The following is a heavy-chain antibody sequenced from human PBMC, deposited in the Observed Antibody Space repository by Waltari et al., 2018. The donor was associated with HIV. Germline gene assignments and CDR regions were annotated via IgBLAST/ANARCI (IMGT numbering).Heavy chain of an antibody. J-gene: IGHJ6*02. Sequence: QVQLQESGPGLVKPSQTLSLTCTVSGDSISRGSHYWSWIRQPAGKGLKWIGRISASWNTNYNPSVKSRVIISLDRSKNQFSLKLTSVTAADTAVYYCAREHPLRYGDDYYYYGMDVWGQGTTVTVSS. CDR1: GDSISRGSHY. D-gene: IGHD4-17*01. CDR2: ISASWNT. V-gene: IGHV4-61*02. CDR3: AREHPLRYGDDYYYYGMDV.